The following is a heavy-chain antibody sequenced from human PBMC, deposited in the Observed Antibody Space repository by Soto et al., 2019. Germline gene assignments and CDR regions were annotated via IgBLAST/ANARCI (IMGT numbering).Heavy chain of an antibody. Sequence: QVQLQESGPGLVKPSETLSLTCTVSGGSVSSGSYYWSWIRQPPGKGLEWIGYIYYSGSTNYNPSLKSRVTISVDTSKNQFSLKLSSVTAADTAVYYCARSSGSYYYSYYGMDVWGQGTTVTVSS. J-gene: IGHJ6*02. D-gene: IGHD1-26*01. CDR1: GGSVSSGSYY. V-gene: IGHV4-61*01. CDR2: IYYSGST. CDR3: ARSSGSYYYSYYGMDV.